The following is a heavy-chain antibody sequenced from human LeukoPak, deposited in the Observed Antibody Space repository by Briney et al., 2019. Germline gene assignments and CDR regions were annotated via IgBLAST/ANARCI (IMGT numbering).Heavy chain of an antibody. Sequence: GASVKASCKASGYTFTGYGISWVRQAPGQGLEWMGWISAYNGNTNYAQKLQGRVTMTTDTSTSTAYMELRSLRSDDTAVYYCAREYVWGSYRPLSDWGQGTLVTVSS. V-gene: IGHV1-18*01. D-gene: IGHD3-16*02. J-gene: IGHJ4*02. CDR1: GYTFTGYG. CDR3: AREYVWGSYRPLSD. CDR2: ISAYNGNT.